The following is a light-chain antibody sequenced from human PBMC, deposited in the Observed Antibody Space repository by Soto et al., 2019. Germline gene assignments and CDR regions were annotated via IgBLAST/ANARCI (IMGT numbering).Light chain of an antibody. Sequence: DIQLTQSPSTLSASVGDRVTITCRASQSVSAWLAWYQLKPGKAPKLLIYKATILESGVPPRFSGSASGAEFTLTIRSLQPDDFGVYFCQQSYTFGQGTRLEIK. V-gene: IGKV1-5*03. CDR2: KAT. CDR1: QSVSAW. J-gene: IGKJ2*01. CDR3: QQSYT.